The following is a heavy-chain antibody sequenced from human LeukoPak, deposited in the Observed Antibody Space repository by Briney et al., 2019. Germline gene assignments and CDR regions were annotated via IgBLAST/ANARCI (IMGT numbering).Heavy chain of an antibody. Sequence: ASVKVSCKASGYTFTGYYMHWVRQAPGQGLEWMGWINPNSVGTNYAQKFQGRVTMTRDTSISTAYMELSRLRSDDTAVYYCARDEVFLAYCGGDCYSGYFDYWGQGTLVTVSS. CDR2: INPNSVGT. CDR1: GYTFTGYY. D-gene: IGHD2-21*02. V-gene: IGHV1-2*02. J-gene: IGHJ4*02. CDR3: ARDEVFLAYCGGDCYSGYFDY.